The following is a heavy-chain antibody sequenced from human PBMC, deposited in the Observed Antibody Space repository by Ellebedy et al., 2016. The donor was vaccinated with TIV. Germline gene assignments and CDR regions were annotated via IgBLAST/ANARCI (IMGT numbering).Heavy chain of an antibody. V-gene: IGHV4-34*01. CDR1: GESFSGYY. Sequence: MPSETLSLTCAVYGESFSGYYWSWIRQPPGKGLEWIGEINHSGSANYNPSLKSRVTISVDTSKNQFSLNLNSVTAADTAVYYCARGVFANWGSPNYWGQGALVTVSS. CDR3: ARGVFANWGSPNY. J-gene: IGHJ4*02. CDR2: INHSGSA. D-gene: IGHD7-27*01.